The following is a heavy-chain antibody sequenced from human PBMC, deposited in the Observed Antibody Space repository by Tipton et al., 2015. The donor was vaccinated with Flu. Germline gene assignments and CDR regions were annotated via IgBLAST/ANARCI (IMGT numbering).Heavy chain of an antibody. J-gene: IGHJ4*02. Sequence: QVQLVQSGAEVKKPGASVTVSCKASGYTFNGNYIHWVRQAPGQGLEWMGWINPDSGGTNYAQKFQGWVTMTRDTSINTAYMELSSLKSDDTAVYYCARVKSASQPDFWGQGTLVTVSS. CDR3: ARVKSASQPDF. D-gene: IGHD2-2*01. V-gene: IGHV1-2*04. CDR1: GYTFNGNY. CDR2: INPDSGGT.